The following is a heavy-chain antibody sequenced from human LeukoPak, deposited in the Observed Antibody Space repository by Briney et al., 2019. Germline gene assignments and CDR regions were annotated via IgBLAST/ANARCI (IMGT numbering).Heavy chain of an antibody. CDR1: GGSISSYY. CDR3: ARAGRWLGTNWFDP. J-gene: IGHJ5*02. V-gene: IGHV4-4*07. CDR2: IYTSGST. Sequence: SETLSLTCTVSGGSISSYYWSWIRQPAGKGLEWIGRIYTSGSTNYNPSLKSRVTMSVDTSKNQFSLKLSSVTAADTAVYYCARAGRWLGTNWFDPWGQGTLVTVSS. D-gene: IGHD6-19*01.